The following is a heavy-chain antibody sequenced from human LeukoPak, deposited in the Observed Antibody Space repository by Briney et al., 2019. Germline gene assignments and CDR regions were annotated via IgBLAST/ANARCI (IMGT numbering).Heavy chain of an antibody. D-gene: IGHD6-13*01. CDR3: ARKGIAAAGTPETYYYYYYMDV. Sequence: SETLSLTCIVSVGSISSYYWSWIRQPPGKGLEWIGYIYTSGSTNYNPSLKSRVTISVDTSKNQFSLKLSSVTAADTAVYYCARKGIAAAGTPETYYYYYYMDVWGKGTTVTVSS. J-gene: IGHJ6*03. CDR2: IYTSGST. V-gene: IGHV4-4*09. CDR1: VGSISSYY.